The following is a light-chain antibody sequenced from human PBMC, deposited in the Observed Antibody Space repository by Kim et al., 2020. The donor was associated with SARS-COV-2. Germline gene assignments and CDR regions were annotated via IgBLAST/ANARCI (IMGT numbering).Light chain of an antibody. CDR1: QSVSSHY. Sequence: SPGERATLSCRASQSVSSHYLAWYQQKPGQAPRLLIYGASSRATGIPDRFRGSESGTDFTLTITRLEPEDFAVYYCQQYSSTPETFGQGTKVDI. V-gene: IGKV3-20*01. CDR3: QQYSSTPET. J-gene: IGKJ1*01. CDR2: GAS.